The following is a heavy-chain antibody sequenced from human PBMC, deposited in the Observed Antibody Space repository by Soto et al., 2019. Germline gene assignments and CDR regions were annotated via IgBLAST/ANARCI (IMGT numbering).Heavy chain of an antibody. Sequence: QVQLQESGPGLVKPSETLSLTCTVSGGSISSYYWSWIRQPPGKGLEWIGYIYYSGSTNYNPSLTSXAXIXXDTSKHPFSLKLTSVTAADTAWYYCARRYGGNFDYWGQGTLVTVSS. V-gene: IGHV4-59*01. CDR1: GGSISSYY. D-gene: IGHD1-26*01. CDR2: IYYSGST. J-gene: IGHJ4*02. CDR3: ARRYGGNFDY.